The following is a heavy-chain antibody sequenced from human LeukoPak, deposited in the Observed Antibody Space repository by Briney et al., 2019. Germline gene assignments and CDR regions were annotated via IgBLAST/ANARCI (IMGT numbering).Heavy chain of an antibody. CDR1: GGSISSGDYY. J-gene: IGHJ5*02. CDR3: ARDLNPGGVENWFDP. Sequence: PSETLSLTCIVSGGSISSGDYYWSWIRQPPGKGLEWIGYIYYSGSTYYNPSLKSRVTISVDTSKNQFSLKLSSVTAADTAVYYCARDLNPGGVENWFDPWGQGTLVTVSS. D-gene: IGHD3-16*01. V-gene: IGHV4-30-4*01. CDR2: IYYSGST.